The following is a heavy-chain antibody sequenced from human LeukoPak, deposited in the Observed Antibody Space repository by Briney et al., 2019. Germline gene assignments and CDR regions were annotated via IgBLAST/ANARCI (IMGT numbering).Heavy chain of an antibody. CDR3: ARVPGDYGGNSGHYYYYGMDV. V-gene: IGHV4-34*01. CDR1: GGSFSGYY. CDR2: INHSGST. D-gene: IGHD4-23*01. Sequence: SETLSLTCAVYGGSFSGYYWSWIRQPPGKGLEWIGEINHSGSTNYNPSLKSRVTISVDTSKNQFSPKLSSVTAADTAVYYCARVPGDYGGNSGHYYYYGMDVWGQGTTVTVSS. J-gene: IGHJ6*02.